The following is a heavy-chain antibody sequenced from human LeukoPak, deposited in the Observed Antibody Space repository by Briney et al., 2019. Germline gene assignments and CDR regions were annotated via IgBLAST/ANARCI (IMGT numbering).Heavy chain of an antibody. CDR1: GGSISSSSYY. CDR2: IYYSGST. J-gene: IGHJ4*02. Sequence: SETLSLTCTVSGGSISSSSYYWGWIRQPPGKGLEWIGSIYYSGSTYYNPSLKSRVTISVDTSKNQFSLKLSSVTAADTAVYYCARSDYGDYRAGFAYWGQGTLVAVSS. CDR3: ARSDYGDYRAGFAY. V-gene: IGHV4-39*07. D-gene: IGHD4-17*01.